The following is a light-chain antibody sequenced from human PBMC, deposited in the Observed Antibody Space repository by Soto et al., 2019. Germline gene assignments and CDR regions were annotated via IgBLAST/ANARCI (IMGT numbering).Light chain of an antibody. CDR2: GAS. V-gene: IGKV3-15*01. Sequence: EIVMTQSPATLSVSPGERATLSCRASQSVSSNLAWYQQKPGQAPRLLIYGASTRATGIPARFNRSGSGTEFTLTISSLQSEDIAVYYCQQYNNWPPLTFGGGTKVEIK. CDR1: QSVSSN. J-gene: IGKJ4*01. CDR3: QQYNNWPPLT.